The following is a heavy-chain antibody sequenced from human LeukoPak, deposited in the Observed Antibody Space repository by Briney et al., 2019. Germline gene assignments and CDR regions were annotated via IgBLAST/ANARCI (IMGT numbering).Heavy chain of an antibody. CDR3: ARWDYDILTFYVAY. Sequence: GESLKISCSGSGYTFVSYWIGWVRQTPAKGLEWVAMIYPGDSDTRYSPSFEGQVTISVGKSIGTAYLQWSSLKASDSAMYYCARWDYDILTFYVAYWGQGTLVTVSS. CDR2: IYPGDSDT. J-gene: IGHJ4*02. V-gene: IGHV5-51*01. D-gene: IGHD3-9*01. CDR1: GYTFVSYW.